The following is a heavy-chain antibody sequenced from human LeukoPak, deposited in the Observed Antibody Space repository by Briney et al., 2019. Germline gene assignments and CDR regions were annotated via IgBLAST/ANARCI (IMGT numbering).Heavy chain of an antibody. V-gene: IGHV3-74*01. Sequence: GGSLRLSCAASGFTFSTYWLHWVRQAPGKGPVWVSRISSDGSSTAYADSVKGRFTISRDNAKNTLYLQMNSLTAEDTAVYHCARPYCSGTSCYAYFDSWGRGTLVTVSS. J-gene: IGHJ4*02. CDR3: ARPYCSGTSCYAYFDS. CDR2: ISSDGSST. CDR1: GFTFSTYW. D-gene: IGHD2-2*01.